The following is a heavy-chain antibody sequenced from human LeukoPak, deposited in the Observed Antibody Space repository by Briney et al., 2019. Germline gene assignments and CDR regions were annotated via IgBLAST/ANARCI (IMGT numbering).Heavy chain of an antibody. V-gene: IGHV4-39*01. CDR1: GGSITSTTYS. Sequence: SETLSLTCTVSGGSITSTTYSWGWIRQPPGKGLEWIGSIYYSGSTYYNPSLKSRVIISVDTSKSQFSLKLTSVTAADTAVYYCARSTSGSYFWADKWGQGTLVTVSS. D-gene: IGHD1-26*01. J-gene: IGHJ4*02. CDR2: IYYSGST. CDR3: ARSTSGSYFWADK.